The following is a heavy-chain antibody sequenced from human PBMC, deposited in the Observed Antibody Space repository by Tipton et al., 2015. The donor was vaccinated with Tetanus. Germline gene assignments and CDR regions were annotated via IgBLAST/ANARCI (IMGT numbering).Heavy chain of an antibody. V-gene: IGHV4-34*01. CDR1: GGSFSDYY. J-gene: IGHJ4*02. CDR3: ARANYDFPKKGPFDS. CDR2: IDHGGGS. Sequence: TLSLTCAVSGGSFSDYYWTWIRQSPGKGLEWIGEIDHGGGSNYNPSLKSRVTLSLDTSKNQFSLKLASVTAADTAVYYCARANYDFPKKGPFDSWGQGTLVIVSS. D-gene: IGHD3-3*01.